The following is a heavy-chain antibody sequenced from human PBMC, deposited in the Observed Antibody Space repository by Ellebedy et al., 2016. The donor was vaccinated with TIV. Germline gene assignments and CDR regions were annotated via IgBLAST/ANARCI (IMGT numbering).Heavy chain of an antibody. V-gene: IGHV4-30-4*02. D-gene: IGHD3-22*01. CDR1: GGSISSGDYS. Sequence: MPSETLSLTCTVSGGSISSGDYSWSWIRQPPGKGLEWIGYIYYSGSTYYNPSLKSRVTISVATSKNQFSLKLSSVTAADTAVYYCARGSSSGYHYVHVGAATPDAFDIWGQGTMVTVSS. CDR3: ARGSSSGYHYVHVGAATPDAFDI. CDR2: IYYSGST. J-gene: IGHJ3*02.